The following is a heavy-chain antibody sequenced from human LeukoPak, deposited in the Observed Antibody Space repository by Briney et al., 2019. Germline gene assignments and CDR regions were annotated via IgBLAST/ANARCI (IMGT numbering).Heavy chain of an antibody. D-gene: IGHD3-3*01. J-gene: IGHJ4*02. V-gene: IGHV3-23*01. CDR3: AKELESITIFGVVTPIDY. Sequence: GGSLRLSCAASGFTFSSYAMSWVSQAPGKGLEWVSSISGSGGSTYYADSVKGRFTISRDNSKNTLYLQMNSLRAEDTAVYYCAKELESITIFGVVTPIDYWGQGTLVTVSS. CDR2: ISGSGGST. CDR1: GFTFSSYA.